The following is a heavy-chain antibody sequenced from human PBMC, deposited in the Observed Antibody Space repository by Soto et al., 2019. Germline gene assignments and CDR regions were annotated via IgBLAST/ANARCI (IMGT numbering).Heavy chain of an antibody. Sequence: SETLSLTCTVSCGSISSSTYYWGWIRQPPGKGLKWIGSIYYSGSTYYNPSLKSRVTISVDTSKNQFSLKLSSVTAADTAVYYCARGELHHIFWAVAGTESFDYWGQGTLVTVSS. V-gene: IGHV4-39*01. CDR3: ARGELHHIFWAVAGTESFDY. J-gene: IGHJ4*02. CDR2: IYYSGST. D-gene: IGHD1-7*01. CDR1: CGSISSSTYY.